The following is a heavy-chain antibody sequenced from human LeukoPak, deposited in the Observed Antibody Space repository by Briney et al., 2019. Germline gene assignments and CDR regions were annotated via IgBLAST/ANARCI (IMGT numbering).Heavy chain of an antibody. V-gene: IGHV5-51*01. CDR2: IYPGDSDT. Sequence: GESLKISCKGSGYSFTSYWIGWVRQMPGKGLEWMGIIYPGDSDTRYSPSFQGQVTISADKSISTAYLQWSSLKASDTAMYYCARPFDDSSGPDAFDIWGQGTVVTVSS. D-gene: IGHD3-22*01. CDR1: GYSFTSYW. J-gene: IGHJ3*02. CDR3: ARPFDDSSGPDAFDI.